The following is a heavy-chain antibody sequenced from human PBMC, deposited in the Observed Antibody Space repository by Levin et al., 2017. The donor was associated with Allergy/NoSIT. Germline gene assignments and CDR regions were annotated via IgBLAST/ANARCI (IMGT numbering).Heavy chain of an antibody. D-gene: IGHD6-13*01. CDR2: IWFDGSNE. J-gene: IGHJ4*02. Sequence: GGSLRLSCAASGFTFNDYPMHWIRQAPGKGLEWVAVIWFDGSNEFYADSVRGRFTISRDNSKNTLFLQMNSLRADDTAVYYCARDETHRIVAAGSGFDYWGQGTVVTVSS. V-gene: IGHV3-33*01. CDR3: ARDETHRIVAAGSGFDY. CDR1: GFTFNDYP.